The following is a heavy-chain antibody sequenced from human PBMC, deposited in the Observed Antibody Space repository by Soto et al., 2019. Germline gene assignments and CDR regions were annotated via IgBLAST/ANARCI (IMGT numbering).Heavy chain of an antibody. CDR2: ISYDGSNK. D-gene: IGHD2-2*02. CDR3: AREGLVPAATPWFDY. J-gene: IGHJ4*02. Sequence: QVQLVESGGGVVQPGRSLRLSCAASGFTFSSYAMHWVRQAPGKGLEWVAVISYDGSNKYYADSVKGRFTIPRENSKNTQYLQMNSLRAEDTAVYYCAREGLVPAATPWFDYWGQGTLVTVSS. V-gene: IGHV3-30-3*01. CDR1: GFTFSSYA.